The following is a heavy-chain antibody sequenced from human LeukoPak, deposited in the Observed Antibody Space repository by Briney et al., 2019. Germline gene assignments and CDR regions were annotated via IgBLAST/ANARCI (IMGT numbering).Heavy chain of an antibody. CDR3: ARDDSYYYDSSGAY. Sequence: GGSLRLSCAASGFTFSSYSMNWVRQAPGKGLEWVSYISSSSSTIYYADSVKGRFTISRDNAKNSLYPQMNSLRDEDTAVYYCARDDSYYYDSSGAYWGQGTLVTVSS. V-gene: IGHV3-48*02. D-gene: IGHD3-22*01. J-gene: IGHJ4*02. CDR1: GFTFSSYS. CDR2: ISSSSSTI.